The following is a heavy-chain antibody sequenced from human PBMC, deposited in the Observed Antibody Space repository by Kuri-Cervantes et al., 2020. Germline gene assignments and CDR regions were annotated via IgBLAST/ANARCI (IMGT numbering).Heavy chain of an antibody. V-gene: IGHV3-30*18. Sequence: GESLKISCAASGFTFSSYGMHWVRQAPGKGLEWVAVISYDGSNKYYADSVKGRFTISRDNSKSTLYLQMNSLRAEDTAVYYCAKDPGGGYSYGPPPHYFDYWGQETLVTVSS. CDR3: AKDPGGGYSYGPPPHYFDY. J-gene: IGHJ4*02. D-gene: IGHD5-18*01. CDR1: GFTFSSYG. CDR2: ISYDGSNK.